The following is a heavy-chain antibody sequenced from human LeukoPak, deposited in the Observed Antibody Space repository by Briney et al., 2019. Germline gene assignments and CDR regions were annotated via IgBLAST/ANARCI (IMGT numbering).Heavy chain of an antibody. V-gene: IGHV3-23*01. CDR2: ISGSGGSA. Sequence: GASLRLSCAASGFTFSSYAMSWVRQAPGKGLEWVSAISGSGGSAYYADSVKGRFTISRDNSKNTLYLQMNSLRAEDTAVYYCAKYTDDAFDIWGQGTMVTVSS. CDR1: GFTFSSYA. CDR3: AKYTDDAFDI. J-gene: IGHJ3*02.